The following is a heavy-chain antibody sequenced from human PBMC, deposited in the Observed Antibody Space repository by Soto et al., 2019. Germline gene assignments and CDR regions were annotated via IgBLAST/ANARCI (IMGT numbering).Heavy chain of an antibody. Sequence: EVQLLESGGGLVQPGGSLRLSCAASGFTIRSYAMSWVRQAPGKGLEWVSAISDSGDTTHYADSVMGRFTISRDTSKNTLYLQMNTLRAEDTAVYYCAKDKPGTTSFDYWGRGTLVTVSS. CDR1: GFTIRSYA. CDR3: AKDKPGTTSFDY. V-gene: IGHV3-23*01. D-gene: IGHD1-1*01. CDR2: ISDSGDTT. J-gene: IGHJ4*02.